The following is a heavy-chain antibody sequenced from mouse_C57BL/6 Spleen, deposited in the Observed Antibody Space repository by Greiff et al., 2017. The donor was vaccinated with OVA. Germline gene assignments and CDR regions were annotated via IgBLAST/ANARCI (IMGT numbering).Heavy chain of an antibody. D-gene: IGHD2-4*01. CDR3: ARCDYDGNYFDY. CDR2: IYPGDGDT. CDR1: GYAFSSSR. J-gene: IGHJ2*01. V-gene: IGHV1-82*01. Sequence: QVQLQQSGPELVKPGASVKISCKASGYAFSSSRMNWVKQRPGKGLEWIGRIYPGDGDTNYNGKFKGKATLTADKSSSTAYMQLSSLTSEDSAVYFCARCDYDGNYFDYWGQGTTLTVSS.